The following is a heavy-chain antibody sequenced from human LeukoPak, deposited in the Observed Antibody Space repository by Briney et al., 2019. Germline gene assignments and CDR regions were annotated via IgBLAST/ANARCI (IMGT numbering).Heavy chain of an antibody. CDR3: ARGIIQLWLRLYYYYGMDV. D-gene: IGHD5-18*01. V-gene: IGHV1-8*01. CDR1: GYTFTSYD. CDR2: MNPNSGNT. Sequence: GASVKVSCKASGYTFTSYDINWVRQATGQGLEWMGWMNPNSGNTGYAQKFQGRVTMTRNTSISTAYMELSSLGSEDTAVYYCARGIIQLWLRLYYYYGMDVWGQGTTVTVSS. J-gene: IGHJ6*02.